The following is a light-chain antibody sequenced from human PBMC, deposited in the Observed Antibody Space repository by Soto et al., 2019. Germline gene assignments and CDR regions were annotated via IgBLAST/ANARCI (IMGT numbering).Light chain of an antibody. J-gene: IGLJ1*01. V-gene: IGLV2-14*01. CDR3: SSQTSDNTRV. CDR1: SSDVGGYDY. CDR2: EVT. Sequence: QSALTQPASVSGSPGQSIAVSCTGTSSDVGGYDYVSWYQQHPDKAPKLIIYEVTSRPSGVSTRFSGSKSGNTASLTISGRQAEDEAEYYCSSQTSDNTRVFGTGTKVTV.